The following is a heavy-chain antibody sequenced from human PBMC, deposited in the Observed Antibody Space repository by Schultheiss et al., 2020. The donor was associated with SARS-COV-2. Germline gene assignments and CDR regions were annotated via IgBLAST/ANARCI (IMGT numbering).Heavy chain of an antibody. CDR2: ISWNSGSI. V-gene: IGHV3-9*01. D-gene: IGHD2-15*01. J-gene: IGHJ4*02. Sequence: GGSLRLSCAASGFTFDDYAMHWVRQAPGKGLEWVSGISWNSGSIGYADSVKGRFTISRDNAKNSLYLQMNSLRAEDTAVYFCAKSPRGVVVAATGRYFDYWGQGTLVTVSS. CDR1: GFTFDDYA. CDR3: AKSPRGVVVAATGRYFDY.